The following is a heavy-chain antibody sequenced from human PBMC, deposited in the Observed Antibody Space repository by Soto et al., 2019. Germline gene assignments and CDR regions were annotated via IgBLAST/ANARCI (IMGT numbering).Heavy chain of an antibody. CDR1: GFSFSEHY. Sequence: QAQLVESGGGLVKPGGSLRLSCAASGFSFSEHYMSWIRQSPGKGSEWVSYTTPSGGDTFYTDSVKGRFTISRNNAMRSVDLQMNSLTVEDTAVYYCARGHYGLEVWGQGTTVTVSS. V-gene: IGHV3-11*01. CDR2: TTPSGGDT. J-gene: IGHJ6*02. CDR3: ARGHYGLEV.